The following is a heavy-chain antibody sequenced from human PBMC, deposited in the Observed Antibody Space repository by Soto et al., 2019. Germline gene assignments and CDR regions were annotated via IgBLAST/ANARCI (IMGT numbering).Heavy chain of an antibody. D-gene: IGHD6-6*01. CDR1: GGTFSSYA. V-gene: IGHV1-69*13. CDR3: AKRVAYSSSSAYFDY. CDR2: IIPIFGTA. J-gene: IGHJ4*02. Sequence: SVKVSFKASGGTFSSYAISWLRQAPGQGLEWMGGIIPIFGTANYAQKFQGRVTITADESTSTAYMELSSLSAEDTAVYYCAKRVAYSSSSAYFDYWAQGTLVTVSS.